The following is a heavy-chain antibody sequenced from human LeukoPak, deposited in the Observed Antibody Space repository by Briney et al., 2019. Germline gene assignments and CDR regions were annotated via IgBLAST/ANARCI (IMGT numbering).Heavy chain of an antibody. CDR3: AREYGYQGRSFDY. CDR1: GGSISSNSYY. J-gene: IGHJ4*02. V-gene: IGHV4-39*07. CDR2: INHSGNT. D-gene: IGHD5-24*01. Sequence: SETLSLTCTVSGGSISSNSYYWDWIRQPPGKGLEWIGSINHSGNTYYSPSLKSRVTISVDTSKNQFSLNLTSVTAADTAVYYCAREYGYQGRSFDYWGQGTLVTVSS.